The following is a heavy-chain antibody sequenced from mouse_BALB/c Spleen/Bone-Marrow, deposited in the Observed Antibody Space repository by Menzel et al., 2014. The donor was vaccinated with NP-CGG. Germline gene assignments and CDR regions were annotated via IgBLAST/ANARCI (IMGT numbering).Heavy chain of an antibody. V-gene: IGHV1S81*02. Sequence: VQLQQSGAELVKPGASVKLSCKASGYTFTSYYMCWVKQRPGQGLEWIGEINPSNGGTNFNEKFKSKATLTVDKSSSTAYMSLSSLTPEDPAVYYCTRSRRAMDHWGQGTSVTVSS. CDR2: INPSNGGT. CDR1: GYTFTSYY. D-gene: IGHD2-12*01. J-gene: IGHJ4*01. CDR3: TRSRRAMDH.